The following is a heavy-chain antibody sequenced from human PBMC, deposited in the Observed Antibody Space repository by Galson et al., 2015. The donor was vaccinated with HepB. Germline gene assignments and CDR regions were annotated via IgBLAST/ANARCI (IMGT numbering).Heavy chain of an antibody. Sequence: SVKVSCKASGGTFSSYAISWVRQAPGQGLEWMGRIIPLLGIANYAQKFQGRVTITADKSTSTAYMELSSLRSEDTAVYYCARANPDRSGYHYYYYGRDVWGPGTTVT. CDR3: ARANPDRSGYHYYYYGRDV. J-gene: IGHJ6*02. CDR1: GGTFSSYA. V-gene: IGHV1-69*04. CDR2: IIPLLGIA. D-gene: IGHD3-22*01.